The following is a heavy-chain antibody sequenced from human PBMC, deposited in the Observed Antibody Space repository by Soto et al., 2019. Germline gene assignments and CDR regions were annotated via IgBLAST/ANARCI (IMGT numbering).Heavy chain of an antibody. CDR3: ARDQGRWPDY. CDR2: INAGNGNT. Sequence: GAPVKVSCKASGYTFTSYAMHWVRQAPGQRLEWMGWINAGNGNTKYSQKFQGRVTITRDTSASTPYMELSRPRPEDTAVYYCARDQGRWPDYWGQGTLDTISA. J-gene: IGHJ4*02. CDR1: GYTFTSYA. V-gene: IGHV1-3*01. D-gene: IGHD3-16*01.